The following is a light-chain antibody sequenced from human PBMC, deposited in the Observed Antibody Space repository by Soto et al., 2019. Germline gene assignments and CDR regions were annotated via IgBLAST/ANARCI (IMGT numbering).Light chain of an antibody. CDR2: EVS. J-gene: IGLJ1*01. CDR1: SSDVGSYNL. V-gene: IGLV2-23*02. CDR3: CSYAGSSTFPYV. Sequence: ALTQPASVSGSPGQSITISCTGTSSDVGSYNLVSWYQQHPGKAPKLMIYEVSKRPSGVSNRFSGSKSGNTASLTISGLQAEDEADYYCCSYAGSSTFPYVFGTGTKVTVL.